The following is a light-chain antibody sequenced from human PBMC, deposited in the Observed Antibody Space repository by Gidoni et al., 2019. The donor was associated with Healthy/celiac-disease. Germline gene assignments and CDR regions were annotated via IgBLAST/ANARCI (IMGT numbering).Light chain of an antibody. CDR1: SSNIGAGYD. J-gene: IGLJ2*01. Sequence: QSVLTQPPSVSGAPGQRVTISCTGSSSNIGAGYDVHWYQQLPGTAPTLLLYGNSNRPSGVPDRFSGSKSGTAASLAITGRQAEDEADYYCQSYDSSLSGVVFGGGTKLTVL. CDR2: GNS. V-gene: IGLV1-40*01. CDR3: QSYDSSLSGVV.